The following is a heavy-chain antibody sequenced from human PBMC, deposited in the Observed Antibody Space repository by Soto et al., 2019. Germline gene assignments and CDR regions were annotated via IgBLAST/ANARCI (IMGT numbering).Heavy chain of an antibody. CDR3: ARVGEGYCSSTSCYKGYYYYGMDV. CDR1: VFTFSIYS. J-gene: IGHJ6*01. D-gene: IGHD2-2*02. V-gene: IGHV3-21*01. CDR2: ISSSSSYI. Sequence: PWGALVVCCAASVFTFSIYSMNWVRQAPGKGLDLVSSISSSSSYIYYADSVNGRFTISRDNAKNSLYLQMNSLRAEDTAVYYCARVGEGYCSSTSCYKGYYYYGMDVWGQGTTVTVSS.